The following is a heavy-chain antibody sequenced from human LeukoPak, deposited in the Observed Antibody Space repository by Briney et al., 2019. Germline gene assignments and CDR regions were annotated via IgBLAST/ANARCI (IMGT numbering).Heavy chain of an antibody. V-gene: IGHV4-59*01. J-gene: IGHJ4*02. CDR2: INWST. Sequence: SETLSLTCTVSGGSISSYYWSWIRQPPGKGLEWIGYINWSTNYNPSLKSRVTISVDTSKNQFSLKLNSVTAADTAVYFCAREIGTYPYYFEYWGQGTPVTVSS. D-gene: IGHD1-26*01. CDR3: AREIGTYPYYFEY. CDR1: GGSISSYY.